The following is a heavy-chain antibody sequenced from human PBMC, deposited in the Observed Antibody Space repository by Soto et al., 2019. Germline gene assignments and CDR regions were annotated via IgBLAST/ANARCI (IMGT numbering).Heavy chain of an antibody. J-gene: IGHJ6*02. CDR3: ARSQGSSTSLEIYYYYYYGMDV. CDR1: GGTFGSYA. Sequence: QVQLVQSGAEVKKPGSSVKVSCKASGGTFGSYAISWVRQAPGQGLEWMGGIIPIPGTANYAQKFQGRVTIAADESTSTAYMELSSLRSEDTAVYYCARSQGSSTSLEIYYYYYYGMDVWGQGPTVTVYS. CDR2: IIPIPGTA. D-gene: IGHD2-2*01. V-gene: IGHV1-69*01.